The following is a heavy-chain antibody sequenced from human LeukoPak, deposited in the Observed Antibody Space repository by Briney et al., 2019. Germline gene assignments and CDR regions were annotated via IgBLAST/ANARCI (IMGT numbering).Heavy chain of an antibody. V-gene: IGHV4-34*01. CDR1: GISFSTYA. Sequence: GSLRLSCTASGISFSTYAMSWVRQAPGKGLEWIGEINHSGSTNYNPFLKSRVTISVDTSKNQFSLKLSSVTAADTAVYYCARGPFYWGQGTLVTVSS. J-gene: IGHJ4*02. CDR3: ARGPFY. CDR2: INHSGST.